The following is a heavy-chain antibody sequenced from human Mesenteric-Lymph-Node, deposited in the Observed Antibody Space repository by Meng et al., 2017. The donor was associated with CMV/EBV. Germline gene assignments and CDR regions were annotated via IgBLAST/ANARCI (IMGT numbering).Heavy chain of an antibody. CDR1: GFTFTNYW. J-gene: IGHJ4*02. V-gene: IGHV4-34*01. CDR3: ARGLSYNDFWSGYPQASFYFEY. Sequence: ESLKISCTASGFTFTNYWMTWIRQPPGQGLEWIGEINDNGNTKYNPSLESRVSMSLDTSKNQFSLKLNSVTAADTAVYYCARGLSYNDFWSGYPQASFYFEYWGQGTLVTVSS. CDR2: INDNGNT. D-gene: IGHD3-3*01.